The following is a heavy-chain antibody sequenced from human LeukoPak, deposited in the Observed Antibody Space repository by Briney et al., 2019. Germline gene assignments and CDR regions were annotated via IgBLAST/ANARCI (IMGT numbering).Heavy chain of an antibody. CDR1: GFTFSNAW. CDR3: TTGRGYSYGYSGRYYYYYMDV. V-gene: IGHV3-15*01. Sequence: PGGSLRLSCAASGFTFSNAWMSWVRQAPGKGLEWVGRIKSKTDGGTTDYAAPVKGRFTISRDDSKNTLYLQMNSLKTEDTAVYYCTTGRGYSYGYSGRYYYYYMDVWGKGTTVTVSS. J-gene: IGHJ6*03. D-gene: IGHD5-18*01. CDR2: IKSKTDGGTT.